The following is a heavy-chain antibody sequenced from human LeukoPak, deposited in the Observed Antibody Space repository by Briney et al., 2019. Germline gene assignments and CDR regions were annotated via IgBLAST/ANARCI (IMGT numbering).Heavy chain of an antibody. J-gene: IGHJ4*02. D-gene: IGHD2-2*01. V-gene: IGHV3-7*01. Sequence: SGGSLRLSCVASGFTFGKYWMSWVRQAPGKGLEWVANIKLDGSEKNYVDSVKGRFTISKDNAKNTVYLQMNNLRAEDTAVYYCVSFYETYWGRGTLVTVSS. CDR1: GFTFGKYW. CDR2: IKLDGSEK. CDR3: VSFYETY.